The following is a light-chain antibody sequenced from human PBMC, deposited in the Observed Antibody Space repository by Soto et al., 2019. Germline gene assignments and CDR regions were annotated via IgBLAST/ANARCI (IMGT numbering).Light chain of an antibody. J-gene: IGKJ1*01. CDR2: GAS. CDR3: HQYESSLWT. Sequence: EIVMTQSPATLSVSPGERATLSCRASQSISSNLAWYQQKNGQTPRLLIYGASTRAAGIPARFSGSGSGTDFTLTISRLEPEVFAVYYCHQYESSLWTFGQGTKVDIK. CDR1: QSISSN. V-gene: IGKV3-15*01.